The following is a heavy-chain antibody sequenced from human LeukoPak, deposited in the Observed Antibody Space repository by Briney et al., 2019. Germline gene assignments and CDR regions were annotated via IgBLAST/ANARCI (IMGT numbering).Heavy chain of an antibody. CDR3: ARDHYSSGPYYFDY. Sequence: PGGSLRLSCAVSGITFSSYALHWVRQAPNKGLEWVAIVSYDGSIKYYADSVKGRFTISRDNSKNTLYLQMNSLRVEDTAVYYCARDHYSSGPYYFDYWGQGTLVTVSS. D-gene: IGHD6-19*01. V-gene: IGHV3-30-3*01. CDR1: GITFSSYA. J-gene: IGHJ4*02. CDR2: VSYDGSIK.